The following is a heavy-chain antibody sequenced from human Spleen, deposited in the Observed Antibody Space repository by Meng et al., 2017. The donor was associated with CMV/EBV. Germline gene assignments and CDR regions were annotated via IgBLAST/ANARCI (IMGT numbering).Heavy chain of an antibody. CDR2: IYPGDSDT. J-gene: IGHJ5*02. D-gene: IGHD6-13*01. CDR3: ARQGRIAAAVGGIDP. V-gene: IGHV5-51*01. Sequence: GESLKISCKGSGYNFTNYWIGWVRQMPGKGLEWMGIIYPGDSDTRYSPSFQGQVTISADKSISTAYLQWSSLKASDTAMYYCARQGRIAAAVGGIDPWGQGTLVTVSS. CDR1: GYNFTNYW.